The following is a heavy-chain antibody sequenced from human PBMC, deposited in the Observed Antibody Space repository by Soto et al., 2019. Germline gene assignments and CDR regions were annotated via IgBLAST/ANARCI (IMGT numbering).Heavy chain of an antibody. V-gene: IGHV3-23*01. D-gene: IGHD4-17*01. CDR2: IVGSGGST. CDR3: AKAPVPDYGAYGSCVFQL. CDR1: GFTFSSYA. J-gene: IGHJ1*01. Sequence: GSLRLSCAASGFTFSSYAMSWVRQAPGKGLEWVSAIVGSGGSTYYADSVKGRFTISRDNSKNTLYLQMNSLRAEDTAVFYCAKAPVPDYGAYGSCVFQLWGQGTLVTVSS.